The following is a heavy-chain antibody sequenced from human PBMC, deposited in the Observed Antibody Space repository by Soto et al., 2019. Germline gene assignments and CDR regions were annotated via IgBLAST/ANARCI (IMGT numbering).Heavy chain of an antibody. Sequence: GGSLRLSCAASGFTFSNAWMSWVRQAPGKGLEWVGRIKSKTDGGTTDYAAPVKGRFTTSRDDSKNTLYLQMNSLKTEDTAVYYCTTLPGVYYDSSGYYYGYDYWGQGTLVTVSS. CDR3: TTLPGVYYDSSGYYYGYDY. D-gene: IGHD3-22*01. CDR2: IKSKTDGGTT. CDR1: GFTFSNAW. J-gene: IGHJ4*02. V-gene: IGHV3-15*01.